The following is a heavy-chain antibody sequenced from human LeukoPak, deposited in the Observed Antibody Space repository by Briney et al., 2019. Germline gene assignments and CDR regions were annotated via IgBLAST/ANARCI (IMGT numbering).Heavy chain of an antibody. CDR1: GFTFSDYY. Sequence: GGSLRLSCAASGFTFSDYYMSWIRQAPGKGLEWVSYISSSGSTIYYVDSVKGRFTISRDNAKNSLYLQMNSLRAEDTAVYYCAKGSQYNILTGFIVGAMDDFDHWGQGTLVTVSS. J-gene: IGHJ4*02. V-gene: IGHV3-11*04. CDR2: ISSSGSTI. D-gene: IGHD3-9*01. CDR3: AKGSQYNILTGFIVGAMDDFDH.